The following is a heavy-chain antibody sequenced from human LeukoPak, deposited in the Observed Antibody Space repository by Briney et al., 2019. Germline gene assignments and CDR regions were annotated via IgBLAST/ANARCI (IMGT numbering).Heavy chain of an antibody. Sequence: GGSLRLSCAASGFTFSSYSMNWVRQAPGKGLEWVSGISWNSGSIGYADSVKGRFTISRDNAKNSLYLQMNSLRAEDTAVYYCARAGWFQGFDYWGQGTLVTVSS. CDR1: GFTFSSYS. CDR2: ISWNSGSI. D-gene: IGHD2-15*01. J-gene: IGHJ4*02. CDR3: ARAGWFQGFDY. V-gene: IGHV3-9*01.